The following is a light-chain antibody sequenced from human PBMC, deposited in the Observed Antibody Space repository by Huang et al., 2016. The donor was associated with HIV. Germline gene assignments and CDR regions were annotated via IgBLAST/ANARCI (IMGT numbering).Light chain of an antibody. Sequence: DIQMTQSPSTLSAVVGDSVTITCRASQSIRSWLAWYKQKPGKAPKLLIYKASSLESGVPSRFSGSGSGTEFTLTISRLQPDDFATYYCQQYNSYSWTFGQGTKVEIK. CDR2: KAS. V-gene: IGKV1-5*03. J-gene: IGKJ1*01. CDR3: QQYNSYSWT. CDR1: QSIRSW.